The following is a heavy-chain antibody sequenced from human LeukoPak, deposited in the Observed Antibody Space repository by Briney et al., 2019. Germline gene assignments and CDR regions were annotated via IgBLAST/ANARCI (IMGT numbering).Heavy chain of an antibody. D-gene: IGHD3-22*01. Sequence: ASVKVSCKASGYTFTSYYMHWVRQAPGQGLEWMGIINPSGSSTSYAQKFQGRVTMTRDTSTSTVYMELSSLRSEDTAVYYCARASTMIVVVDDAFDIWGQGTMVTVSS. CDR3: ARASTMIVVVDDAFDI. J-gene: IGHJ3*02. CDR2: INPSGSST. V-gene: IGHV1-46*01. CDR1: GYTFTSYY.